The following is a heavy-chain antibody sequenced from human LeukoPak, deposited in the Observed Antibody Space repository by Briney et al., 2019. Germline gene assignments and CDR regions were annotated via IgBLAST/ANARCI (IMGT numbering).Heavy chain of an antibody. CDR3: ATPMVWGVPVT. CDR2: IYYSGST. D-gene: IGHD3-10*01. V-gene: IGHV4-59*08. Sequence: SETLSLTCTVSGGSISSYYWTWIRQPPGKGLEWIGYIYYSGSTNYNPSLKSRVTISVDTSKNQFSLKLSSVTAADTAVYYCATPMVWGVPVTWGQGTLVTVSS. J-gene: IGHJ5*02. CDR1: GGSISSYY.